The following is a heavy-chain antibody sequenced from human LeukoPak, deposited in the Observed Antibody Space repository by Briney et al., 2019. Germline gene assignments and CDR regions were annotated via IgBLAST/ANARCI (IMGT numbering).Heavy chain of an antibody. CDR2: ISGRGTAI. Sequence: GGSLRLSCAAFGFTFSSHEMNWVRQAPGKGLEWVAYISGRGTAIYYADSVKGRFTISRDNAKDSLYLQMDSLRAEDTAVYYCAREVKTASGSWWFDAWGQGTLVTVSS. CDR3: AREVKTASGSWWFDA. J-gene: IGHJ5*02. CDR1: GFTFSSHE. D-gene: IGHD6-13*01. V-gene: IGHV3-48*03.